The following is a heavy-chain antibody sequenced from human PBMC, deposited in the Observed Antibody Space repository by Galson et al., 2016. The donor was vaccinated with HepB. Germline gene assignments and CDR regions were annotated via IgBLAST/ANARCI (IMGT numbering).Heavy chain of an antibody. J-gene: IGHJ3*02. CDR2: LNQDGSAK. CDR1: GFTFGSYW. D-gene: IGHD5-12*01. CDR3: SRDPGYSAFDI. V-gene: IGHV3-7*04. Sequence: SLRLSCAASGFTFGSYWMSWVPQAPAKGLELAANLNQDGSAKSYMDSEKGRFTISRDNAKNALYLQMNSLRAEDTAVYFCSRDPGYSAFDIWGQGTMVTVSS.